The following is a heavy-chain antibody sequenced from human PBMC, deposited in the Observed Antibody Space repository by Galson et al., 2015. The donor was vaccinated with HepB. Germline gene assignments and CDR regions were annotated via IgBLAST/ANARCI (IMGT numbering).Heavy chain of an antibody. V-gene: IGHV1-18*01. J-gene: IGHJ6*02. D-gene: IGHD2-21*01. CDR2: VSGYDGSA. CDR1: GYELNKYG. Sequence: SVKVSCKASGYELNKYGLSWVRQAPGQGLEWMGWVSGYDGSANYAPKFQDRVTMTTEKSTGTAYLELRNLRSDDTAVYYCARDSRLELRLNNYFSYGMDVWGQGSAVTVSS. CDR3: ARDSRLELRLNNYFSYGMDV.